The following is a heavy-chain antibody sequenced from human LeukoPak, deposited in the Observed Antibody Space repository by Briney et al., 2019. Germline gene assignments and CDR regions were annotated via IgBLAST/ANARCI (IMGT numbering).Heavy chain of an antibody. V-gene: IGHV4-59*01. J-gene: IGHJ4*02. D-gene: IGHD3-10*01. Sequence: PSETLSLTCTVSGGSISSYYWSWIRQPPGKGLEWIGYIYYSGSTNYNPSLKSRVTISVDTSKNQFSLKLSSVTAADTAVYYCARAKRDYYGSGTTFDYWGQGTLVTVSS. CDR2: IYYSGST. CDR1: GGSISSYY. CDR3: ARAKRDYYGSGTTFDY.